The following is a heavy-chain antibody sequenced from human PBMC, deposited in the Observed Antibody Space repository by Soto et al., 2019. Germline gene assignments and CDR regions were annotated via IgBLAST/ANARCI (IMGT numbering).Heavy chain of an antibody. CDR3: VRDRGGSYWLDP. J-gene: IGHJ5*02. V-gene: IGHV3-53*01. CDR2: LYSGGTT. Sequence: PGGSLRLSCAASGFIVSNNYMSWVRQAPGKGLEWVSILYSGGTTYHADSVKGRFTFSRDNSENTVFLQMNNLRVEDTAVYYCVRDRGGSYWLDPWGQGTLVTVSS. CDR1: GFIVSNNY. D-gene: IGHD2-15*01.